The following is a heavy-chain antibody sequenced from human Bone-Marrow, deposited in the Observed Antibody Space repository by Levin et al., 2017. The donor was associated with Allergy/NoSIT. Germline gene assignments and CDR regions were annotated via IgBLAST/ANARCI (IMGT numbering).Heavy chain of an antibody. CDR3: SRVVTSSGSGSFNWGPKHNFFYHYMDV. V-gene: IGHV1-18*01. CDR2: VRPSNGNT. Sequence: GESLKISCKASGYTFTNYNISWVRQAPGQGPEWMGWVRPSNGNTNYAQKVQGRVAMTTDTSTSTAYMELWSLRSDDTAVYSCSRVVTSSGSGSFNWGPKHNFFYHYMDVWGKGTTVTVSS. D-gene: IGHD3-10*01. CDR1: GYTFTNYN. J-gene: IGHJ6*03.